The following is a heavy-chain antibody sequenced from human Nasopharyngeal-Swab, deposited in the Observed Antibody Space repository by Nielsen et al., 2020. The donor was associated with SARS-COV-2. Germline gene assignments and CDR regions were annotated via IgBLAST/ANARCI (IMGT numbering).Heavy chain of an antibody. Sequence: SVKVSCKASGGTFSSYAIRWVRPAPGQGLEWMGRIIPILGIANYAQKFQGRVTITADKSTSTAYMELSSLRSEDTAVYYCARGGDDCGDYWLAFDIWGQGTMVTVSS. D-gene: IGHD4-17*01. CDR3: ARGGDDCGDYWLAFDI. V-gene: IGHV1-69*04. CDR2: IIPILGIA. CDR1: GGTFSSYA. J-gene: IGHJ3*02.